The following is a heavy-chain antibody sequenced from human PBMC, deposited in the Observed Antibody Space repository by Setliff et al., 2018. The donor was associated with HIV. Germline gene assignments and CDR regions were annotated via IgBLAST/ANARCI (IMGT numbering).Heavy chain of an antibody. V-gene: IGHV4-39*07. CDR1: GGSISSGGFY. D-gene: IGHD3-10*01. J-gene: IGHJ4*02. Sequence: SETLSLTCTVTGGSISSGGFYWTWIRQPPGKGLEWIGEINHSGNTNYNPSLNSRVLISVDTSKNQFSLKMLSVTAADTAVYYCARGLGHYGSGSSLPLGYWGQGTLVTVSS. CDR2: INHSGNT. CDR3: ARGLGHYGSGSSLPLGY.